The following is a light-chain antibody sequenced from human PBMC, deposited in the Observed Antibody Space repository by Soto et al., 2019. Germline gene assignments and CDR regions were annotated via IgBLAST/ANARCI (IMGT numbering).Light chain of an antibody. J-gene: IGKJ4*01. V-gene: IGKV3D-15*01. CDR2: YIS. CDR3: QQYDNWPLP. Sequence: EKVMTQSPASLSMSPGETASLSCRASQSAGNFLAWYQQKPGQAPRLLIYYISTRATGIPARFSGSGSGTEFTLTISSLQSEDFAVYYCQQYDNWPLPFGGGSKVDI. CDR1: QSAGNF.